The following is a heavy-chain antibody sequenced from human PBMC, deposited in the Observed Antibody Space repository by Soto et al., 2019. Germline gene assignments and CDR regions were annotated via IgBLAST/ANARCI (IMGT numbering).Heavy chain of an antibody. J-gene: IGHJ4*02. CDR3: ARVPLSGSYGIFDY. CDR2: IIPILGIA. V-gene: IGHV1-69*02. CDR1: GGTFGSYT. D-gene: IGHD1-26*01. Sequence: ASVKVSCKASGGTFGSYTSSWVRQAPGQGLEWMGRIIPILGIANYAQKFQGRVTITADKSTSTAYMELSSLRSEDTAVYYCARVPLSGSYGIFDYWGQGTLVTVSS.